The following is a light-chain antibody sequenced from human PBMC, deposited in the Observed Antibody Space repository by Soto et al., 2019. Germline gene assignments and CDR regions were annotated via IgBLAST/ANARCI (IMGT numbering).Light chain of an antibody. CDR1: SGYSSYA. CDR2: LNSDGSH. V-gene: IGLV4-69*01. CDR3: QTWVGGGKVV. Sequence: QPVLTQSPSASASLGASVKVTCTLSSGYSSYAIAWHQQQPEKGPRYLMKLNSDGSHNKGDGIPDRFSGSSSGAERYLTMSSVQSEDEADDYWQTWVGGGKVVFGGGTKVAVL. J-gene: IGLJ3*02.